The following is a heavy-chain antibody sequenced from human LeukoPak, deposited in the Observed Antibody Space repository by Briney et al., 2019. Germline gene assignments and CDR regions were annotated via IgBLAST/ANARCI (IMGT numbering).Heavy chain of an antibody. D-gene: IGHD2-2*01. CDR3: AKRKYCSSTSCYVFKS. CDR1: GFTFSSYA. V-gene: IGHV3-23*01. J-gene: IGHJ5*02. CDR2: ISGSGGST. Sequence: GGSLRLSCAASGFTFSSYAMSWVRQAPGKGLEWVSAISGSGGSTYYADSVKGRFTISRDNSKSTLYLQMNSLRAEDTAVYYCAKRKYCSSTSCYVFKSWGQGTLVTVSS.